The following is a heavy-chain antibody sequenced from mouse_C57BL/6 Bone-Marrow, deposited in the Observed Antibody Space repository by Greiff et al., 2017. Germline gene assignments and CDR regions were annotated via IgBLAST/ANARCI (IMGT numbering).Heavy chain of an antibody. Sequence: QVQLKQPGAELVMPGASVKLSCKASGYTFTSYWMHWVKQRPGQGLEWIGEIDPSDSYTNYNQKFKGKSTLTVDKSSSTAYMQLSSLTSEDSAVYYCAKEGGYWAWFAYWGQGTLVTVSA. V-gene: IGHV1-69*01. CDR3: AKEGGYWAWFAY. CDR2: IDPSDSYT. J-gene: IGHJ3*01. CDR1: GYTFTSYW. D-gene: IGHD4-1*01.